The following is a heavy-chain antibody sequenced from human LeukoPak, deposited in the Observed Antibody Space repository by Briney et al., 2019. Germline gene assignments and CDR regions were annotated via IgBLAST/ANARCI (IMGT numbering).Heavy chain of an antibody. CDR1: GFTFNSYA. CDR2: ISGSGGGT. Sequence: GGSLRLSCTASGFTFNSYAMSWVRQAPEKGLEWVATISGSGGGTYYADSVKGRFTISRDDSKNTLYLQMNSLRAEDTAVYYCAKDLGRYRNNYFDYWGQGTLVTVSS. CDR3: AKDLGRYRNNYFDY. D-gene: IGHD1-26*01. V-gene: IGHV3-23*01. J-gene: IGHJ4*02.